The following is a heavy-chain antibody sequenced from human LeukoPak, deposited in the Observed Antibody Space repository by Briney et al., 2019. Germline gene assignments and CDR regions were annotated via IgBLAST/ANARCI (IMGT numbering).Heavy chain of an antibody. CDR3: ARRYYDSSGYPPFDY. CDR2: IYYSGST. CDR1: GGSISSSSYY. V-gene: IGHV4-39*01. D-gene: IGHD3-22*01. J-gene: IGHJ4*02. Sequence: SETLSLTCTVSGGSISSSSYYWGWIRQPPGKGLEWIGRIYYSGSTYYNPSLKSRVAISVDTSKNQFSLKLSSVSAADTAVYYRARRYYDSSGYPPFDYWGQGTLVTVSS.